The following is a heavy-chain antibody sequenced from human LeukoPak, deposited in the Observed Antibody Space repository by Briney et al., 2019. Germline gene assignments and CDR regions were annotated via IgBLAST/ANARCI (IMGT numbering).Heavy chain of an antibody. D-gene: IGHD5-12*01. CDR3: ARQGWWLRSHWYFDL. CDR1: GYTFTGYY. V-gene: IGHV1-2*02. CDR2: INPNSGGT. J-gene: IGHJ2*01. Sequence: GASVKVSCKASGYTFTGYYMHWVRQAPGQGLEWMGWINPNSGGTNYAQKFQGRVTMTRDTSISTAYMELSRLRSDDTAVYYCARQGWWLRSHWYFDLWGRGTLVTVSS.